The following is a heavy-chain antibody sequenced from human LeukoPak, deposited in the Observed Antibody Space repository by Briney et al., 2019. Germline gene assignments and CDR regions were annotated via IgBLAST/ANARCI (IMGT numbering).Heavy chain of an antibody. CDR2: ISGSGAST. V-gene: IGHV3-23*01. CDR3: AKQPGSVVDSSGSLSRH. J-gene: IGHJ4*02. Sequence: GGSLRLSCAASGFTFCSYAMSWGRQAPGKGLEWVSPISGSGASTYYADSMKGRFTISRDTSKNTLYLQMNSLRAEDTAAYYCAKQPGSVVDSSGSLSRHWGEGTLVTVSS. D-gene: IGHD3-22*01. CDR1: GFTFCSYA.